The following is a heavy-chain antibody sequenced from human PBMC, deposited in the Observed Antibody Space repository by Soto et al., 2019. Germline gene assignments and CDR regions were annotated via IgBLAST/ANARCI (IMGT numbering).Heavy chain of an antibody. V-gene: IGHV4-30-4*01. D-gene: IGHD2-15*01. Sequence: QVQLQESGPGLVKPSQTLCLSCTVSGGSISSGDYYWSWIRQPPGKGLGWIGYIYYSGSTYYNPSLKSRVTISVDTSKNQFSLKLSSVTAADTAVYYCARASYCSGASCYSLNYWGQATLVTVSS. CDR1: GGSISSGDYY. CDR3: ARASYCSGASCYSLNY. CDR2: IYYSGST. J-gene: IGHJ4*02.